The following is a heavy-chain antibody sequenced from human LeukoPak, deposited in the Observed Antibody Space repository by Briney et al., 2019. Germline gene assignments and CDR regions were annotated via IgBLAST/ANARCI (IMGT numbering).Heavy chain of an antibody. CDR3: ARVPVRSGAVDY. CDR1: GYTFTSYD. D-gene: IGHD1-26*01. Sequence: GASVKVSCKASGYTFTSYDINWVRQATGQGLEWMGWMNPNSGNTGYAQKFQGRVTMTRNTSISTAYMELSSLRSEDTAVYYCARVPVRSGAVDYWGQGTLVTVSS. V-gene: IGHV1-8*01. CDR2: MNPNSGNT. J-gene: IGHJ4*02.